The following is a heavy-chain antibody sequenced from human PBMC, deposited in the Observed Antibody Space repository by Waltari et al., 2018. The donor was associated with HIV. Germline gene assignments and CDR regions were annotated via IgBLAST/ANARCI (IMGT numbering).Heavy chain of an antibody. J-gene: IGHJ4*01. Sequence: QVVLIESGAEVKQPGGLVKVSCKVAGYSLTQLSMHWVRQAPGKGLEWMGGFDPEGDETIYAQKFQGRLSMTEDTSTDTAYMELRGLRSDDTAVYYCASNDRPVYFFDYWSHGTLVTVSS. CDR2: FDPEGDET. V-gene: IGHV1-24*01. D-gene: IGHD3-9*01. CDR3: ASNDRPVYFFDY. CDR1: GYSLTQLS.